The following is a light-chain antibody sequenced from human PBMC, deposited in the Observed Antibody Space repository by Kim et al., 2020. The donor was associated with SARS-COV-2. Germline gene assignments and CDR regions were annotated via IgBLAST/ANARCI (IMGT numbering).Light chain of an antibody. CDR2: WSS. CDR1: RNLYYRGTNKDY. V-gene: IGKV4-1*01. Sequence: APIRCRSSRNLYYRGTNKDYVAWYQQKPGQPPKLLIFWSSSRNSGVPDRFSASGSGTDFTLTIRSLQAEDVGIYYCQQYYRSLPYTFGQGTKLEI. CDR3: QQYYRSLPYT. J-gene: IGKJ2*01.